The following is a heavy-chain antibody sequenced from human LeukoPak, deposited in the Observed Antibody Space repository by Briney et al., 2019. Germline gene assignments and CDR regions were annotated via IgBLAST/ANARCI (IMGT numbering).Heavy chain of an antibody. CDR3: ARVWSDCYISNCYISEY. Sequence: GGSLRLSCEAPGFSFSSYSMNWVRQAPGERPEWVSSISSSSTYIYYADSVKGRFTISRDDAKNSLFLQMNSLRAEDTAVYYCARVWSDCYISNCYISEYWGQGTLVTVSS. J-gene: IGHJ4*02. V-gene: IGHV3-21*01. D-gene: IGHD3-3*01. CDR1: GFSFSSYS. CDR2: ISSSSTYI.